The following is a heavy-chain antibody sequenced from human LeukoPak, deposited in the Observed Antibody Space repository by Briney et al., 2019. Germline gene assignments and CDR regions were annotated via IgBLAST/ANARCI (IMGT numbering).Heavy chain of an antibody. CDR2: IYYSGST. CDR3: ARGATSGRGSGSTYYYYMDV. CDR1: GGSISSYY. V-gene: IGHV4-59*12. Sequence: PSETLSLTCTVSGGSISSYYWSWIRQPPGKGLEWIGSIYYSGSTYYNPSLKSRVTISVDMSKNQFSLKLSSVTAADTAVYYCARGATSGRGSGSTYYYYMDVWGKGTTVTVSS. D-gene: IGHD3-10*01. J-gene: IGHJ6*03.